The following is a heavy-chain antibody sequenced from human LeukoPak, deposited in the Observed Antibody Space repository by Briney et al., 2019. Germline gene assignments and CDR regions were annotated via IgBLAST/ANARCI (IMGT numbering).Heavy chain of an antibody. Sequence: PSETLSLTCTVSGGSISSYYWSWIRQPPGKGLEWIGYIYYSGSTNYNPSLKSRVTISVDTSKNQFSLKLTSATAADTAIYYCARDYCSGGSCYFDCWGQGTLVTVSS. D-gene: IGHD2-15*01. J-gene: IGHJ4*02. CDR1: GGSISSYY. CDR2: IYYSGST. CDR3: ARDYCSGGSCYFDC. V-gene: IGHV4-59*01.